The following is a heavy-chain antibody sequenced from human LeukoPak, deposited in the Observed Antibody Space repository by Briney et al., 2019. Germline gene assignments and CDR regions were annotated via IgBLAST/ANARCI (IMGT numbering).Heavy chain of an antibody. CDR1: GGSISSGGYS. J-gene: IGHJ5*02. D-gene: IGHD6-13*01. CDR2: IYHSGST. CDR3: AREKAAAGYDP. Sequence: SETLSLTCAVAGGSISSGGYSCRWIRHPPGKGLEWIGYIYHSGSTYYNPSLKSRVTISVDRSKNQFSLKLSSVTAADTAVYYCAREKAAAGYDPWGQGTLVTVSS. V-gene: IGHV4-30-2*01.